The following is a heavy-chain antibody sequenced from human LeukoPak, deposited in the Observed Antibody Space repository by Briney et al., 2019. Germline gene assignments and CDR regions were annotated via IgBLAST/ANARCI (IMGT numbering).Heavy chain of an antibody. D-gene: IGHD2-2*01. V-gene: IGHV4-59*01. CDR1: GGSISSYY. CDR2: IYDSGST. Sequence: SETLSLTCTVSGGSISSYYWNWIRQPPGKGLEWIGFIYDSGSTNYNPSLKSRVTISVDTSKNQFSLKLTSVTTADTAVYYCTRGRGSSNTWGQGTLVTVSS. CDR3: TRGRGSSNT. J-gene: IGHJ5*02.